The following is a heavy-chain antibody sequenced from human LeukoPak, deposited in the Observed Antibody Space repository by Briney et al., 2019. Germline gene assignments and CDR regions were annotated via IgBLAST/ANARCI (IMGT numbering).Heavy chain of an antibody. CDR2: IWYDASNK. J-gene: IGHJ5*02. CDR1: GFTFSSFG. D-gene: IGHD1-7*01. V-gene: IGHV3-33*01. Sequence: GGSLRLSCAASGFTFSSFGMHWVRQAPGKGLEWVAVIWYDASNKYYVDSVKGRFTISRDNSRNTLYLQMNSLRDDDTAVYYCVRGVGVSRFNYLDPWGQGTLVIVSS. CDR3: VRGVGVSRFNYLDP.